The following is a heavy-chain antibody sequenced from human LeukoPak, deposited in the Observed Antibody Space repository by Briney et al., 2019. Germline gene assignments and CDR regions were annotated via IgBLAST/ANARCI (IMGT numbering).Heavy chain of an antibody. CDR3: ARGGVVVVVAAPLNYMDV. J-gene: IGHJ6*03. Sequence: GGSLRLSCAASGFTVSSNYMNWVRQAPGKGLEWVSVIYSGGSTYYADSVKGRFTISRDNSKNTLYLQMNSLRAEDTAVYYCARGGVVVVVAAPLNYMDVWGKGTTVTVSS. D-gene: IGHD2-15*01. V-gene: IGHV3-66*01. CDR2: IYSGGST. CDR1: GFTVSSNY.